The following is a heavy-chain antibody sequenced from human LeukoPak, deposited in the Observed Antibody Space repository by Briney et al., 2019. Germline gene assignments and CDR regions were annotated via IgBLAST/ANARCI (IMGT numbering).Heavy chain of an antibody. D-gene: IGHD4-17*01. J-gene: IGHJ4*02. V-gene: IGHV3-30*19. Sequence: GGSLRLSCAASGFTFSSYGMHWVRQAPGEGLEWVAVIWYDGSNKYYADSVKGRFTISRDNSKNTLYLQMNSLRAEDTAVYYCARDATVTTVGATLYWGQGTLVTVSS. CDR1: GFTFSSYG. CDR2: IWYDGSNK. CDR3: ARDATVTTVGATLY.